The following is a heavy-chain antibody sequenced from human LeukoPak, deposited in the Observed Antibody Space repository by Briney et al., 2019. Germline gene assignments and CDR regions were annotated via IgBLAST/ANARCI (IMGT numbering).Heavy chain of an antibody. Sequence: PSETLSLTCAVYGGSFSGYYWSWVRQPPGKGLEWIGEINHSGSTNYNPSLKSRGAISVDTSKNQFSLKLSSVTAADTAVYYCARVVVVVTAIRLRWFDPWGQGTLVAVSS. CDR1: GGSFSGYY. J-gene: IGHJ5*02. CDR3: ARVVVVVTAIRLRWFDP. D-gene: IGHD2-21*02. V-gene: IGHV4-34*01. CDR2: INHSGST.